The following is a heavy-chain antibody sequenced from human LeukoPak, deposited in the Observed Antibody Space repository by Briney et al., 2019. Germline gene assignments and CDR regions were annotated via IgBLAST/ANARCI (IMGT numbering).Heavy chain of an antibody. V-gene: IGHV3-21*01. CDR3: ARGGRYNWNDYYFDY. J-gene: IGHJ4*02. CDR2: ISSGSTYI. Sequence: GGSLRLSCAASGFTFSTYSVNLVRQAPGKGLEWVSSISSGSTYIYYADSVKGRFTISRDNANNSLYLQMNSLRAEDTAVYFCARGGRYNWNDYYFDYWGQGALVTVSS. D-gene: IGHD1-1*01. CDR1: GFTFSTYS.